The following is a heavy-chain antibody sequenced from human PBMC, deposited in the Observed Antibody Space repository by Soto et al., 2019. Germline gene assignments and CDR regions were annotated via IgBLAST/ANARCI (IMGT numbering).Heavy chain of an antibody. V-gene: IGHV1-69*02. Sequence: QVQLVQSGAEVKKPGSSVKVSCEASGGTVSAYTINWVRQAPGQGLEWMGRIISILDIPNYAQKFQGRLTIIADTSTSTTYMELRNLRSEDTATYYCARENGTSSLDYWCQGTLVTFSS. CDR2: IISILDIP. CDR3: ARENGTSSLDY. J-gene: IGHJ4*02. CDR1: GGTVSAYT. D-gene: IGHD6-6*01.